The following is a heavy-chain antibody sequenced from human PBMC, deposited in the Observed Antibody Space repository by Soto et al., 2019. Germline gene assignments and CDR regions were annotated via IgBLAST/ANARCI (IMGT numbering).Heavy chain of an antibody. CDR3: ARPDHYYDSSGYYLGY. CDR1: GGTFSSYA. V-gene: IGHV1-69*12. Sequence: QVQLVQSGAEVKKPGSSVKVSCKASGGTFSSYAISWVRQAPGQGLEWMGGIIPIFGTANYAQKFQGRVTIPADESTSTAYMELSSLRSEDTAVYYCARPDHYYDSSGYYLGYWGQGTLVTVSS. D-gene: IGHD3-22*01. CDR2: IIPIFGTA. J-gene: IGHJ4*02.